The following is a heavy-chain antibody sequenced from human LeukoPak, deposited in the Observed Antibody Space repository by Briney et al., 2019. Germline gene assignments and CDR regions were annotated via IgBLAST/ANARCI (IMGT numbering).Heavy chain of an antibody. CDR3: ARDRYYFYMDV. J-gene: IGHJ6*03. V-gene: IGHV3-20*04. Sequence: GGSLRLSCAASGFTFDDYGMSRVRQAPGKGLEWVSGLDWNGGTTSYADSVKGRFTISRDNAKNSLYLQMNSLRAEDTALYYCARDRYYFYMDVWGKGTTVTVSS. CDR1: GFTFDDYG. CDR2: LDWNGGTT.